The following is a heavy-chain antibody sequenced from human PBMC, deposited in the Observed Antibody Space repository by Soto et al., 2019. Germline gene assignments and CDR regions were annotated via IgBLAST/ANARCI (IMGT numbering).Heavy chain of an antibody. CDR2: IYHSGST. Sequence: SVTLSLTYAVSGGTISSGGYSWSWIRQPPGKGLEWIGYIYHSGSTYYNPSLKSRVTISVDRSKNQFSLKLSSVTAADTAVYYCARVPGPWGQGTLVTVSS. CDR1: GGTISSGGYS. CDR3: ARVPGP. J-gene: IGHJ5*02. V-gene: IGHV4-30-2*01. D-gene: IGHD7-27*01.